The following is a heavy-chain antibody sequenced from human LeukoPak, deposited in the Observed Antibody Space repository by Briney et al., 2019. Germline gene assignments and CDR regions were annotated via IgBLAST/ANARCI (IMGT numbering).Heavy chain of an antibody. J-gene: IGHJ4*02. CDR2: ISGSGGST. CDR3: AIYYSSSWHLFDY. V-gene: IGHV3-23*01. CDR1: GFTFSSYA. D-gene: IGHD6-13*01. Sequence: GGSLRLSCAASGFTFSSYAMSWVRQAPGKGLEWVSAISGSGGSTYYADSVKGWFTTSRDNSKNTLYLQMNSLRAEDTAVYYCAIYYSSSWHLFDYWGQGTLVTVSS.